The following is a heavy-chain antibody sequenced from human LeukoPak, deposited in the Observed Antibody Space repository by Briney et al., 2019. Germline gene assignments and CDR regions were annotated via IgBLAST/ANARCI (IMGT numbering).Heavy chain of an antibody. CDR3: ARGGGYYFDY. V-gene: IGHV3-74*01. Sequence: GGSLRLSCAASGFTFSSYWMHWVRQAPGKGLVWVSRVNGDGSSTNYADSVKGRFTISRDNAKNTLYLQMNSLRAEDTAVYYCARGGGYYFDYWGQGTLVTVSS. D-gene: IGHD3-16*01. CDR2: VNGDGSST. J-gene: IGHJ4*02. CDR1: GFTFSSYW.